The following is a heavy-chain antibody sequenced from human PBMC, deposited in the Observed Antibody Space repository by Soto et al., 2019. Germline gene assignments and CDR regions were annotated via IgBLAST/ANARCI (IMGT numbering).Heavy chain of an antibody. CDR3: ARDRPNGGSGTRGFDP. CDR1: GYTFTSYA. CDR2: INAGNGNT. V-gene: IGHV1-3*01. Sequence: GASVKVSCKASGYTFTSYAMHWVRQAPGQRLEWMGWINAGNGNTKYSQKFQGRVTITRDTSASTAYMELSSLRSEDTAVYYCARDRPNGGSGTRGFDPWGPGTQVTVSS. D-gene: IGHD3-10*01. J-gene: IGHJ5*02.